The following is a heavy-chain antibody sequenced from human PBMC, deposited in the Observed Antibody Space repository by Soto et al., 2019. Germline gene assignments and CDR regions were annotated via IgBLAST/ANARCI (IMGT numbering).Heavy chain of an antibody. J-gene: IGHJ4*02. CDR2: ISHNGGST. D-gene: IGHD4-17*01. Sequence: GGSLRLSCSASGFTFSAYTTHWVRQAPGKGLEYVSAISHNGGSTYYADSVKGRFTISRDNSKNTLYLQMSSLRAEDTAVYYCVKSGPMSTLITPGYFDYWGQGTLVTVAS. CDR1: GFTFSAYT. V-gene: IGHV3-64D*08. CDR3: VKSGPMSTLITPGYFDY.